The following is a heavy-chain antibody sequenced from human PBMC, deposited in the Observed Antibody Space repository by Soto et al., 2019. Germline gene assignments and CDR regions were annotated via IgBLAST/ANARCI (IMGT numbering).Heavy chain of an antibody. J-gene: IGHJ4*02. V-gene: IGHV3-7*01. Sequence: EVQLVESGGGLVQTGGSLRLSCAASGFTFSAYWMSWVRQAPGKGLEWVANIKQAGSEKSYVDSVNGRFIISRDDAKNSLFLQVNSLRVEDTAVYYCAREERANGYFDYWGQGTLVTVSS. CDR2: IKQAGSEK. D-gene: IGHD6-25*01. CDR3: AREERANGYFDY. CDR1: GFTFSAYW.